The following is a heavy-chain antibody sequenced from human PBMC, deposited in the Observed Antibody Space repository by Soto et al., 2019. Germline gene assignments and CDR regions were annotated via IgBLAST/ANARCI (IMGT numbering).Heavy chain of an antibody. D-gene: IGHD4-17*01. J-gene: IGHJ4*02. CDR2: ILYDGSKK. CDR1: GFTFSSYG. Sequence: QEHLVQSGGGVVQPGRSLGLSCAASGFTFSSYGMHWVRQAPGKGLEWVAVILYDGSKKSYADSVKGRFTISRDNSKNTLYLQMDSLRAEDTAVYYCAKDRGALRWSEEHYYFDHWGQGALFTDSS. CDR3: AKDRGALRWSEEHYYFDH. V-gene: IGHV3-30*18.